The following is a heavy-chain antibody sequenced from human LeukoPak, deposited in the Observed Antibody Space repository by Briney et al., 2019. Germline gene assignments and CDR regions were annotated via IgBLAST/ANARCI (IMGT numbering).Heavy chain of an antibody. CDR1: GFTLSSYS. CDR2: ISSRSSAI. D-gene: IGHD5-12*01. CDR3: AREGGYDWNY. V-gene: IGHV3-48*01. Sequence: GGSLRLSCAASGFTLSSYSMNWVRQAPGKGLEWVSHISSRSSAIYYADSVKGRFTISRDNAKSSLYLQMNSLRAEDTAVYYCAREGGYDWNYWGQGTLVTVSS. J-gene: IGHJ4*02.